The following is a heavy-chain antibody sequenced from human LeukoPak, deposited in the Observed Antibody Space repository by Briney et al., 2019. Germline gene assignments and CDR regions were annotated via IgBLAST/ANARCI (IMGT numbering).Heavy chain of an antibody. J-gene: IGHJ4*02. D-gene: IGHD2-21*02. CDR3: AKDGDWSCTD. V-gene: IGHV3-30*02. Sequence: WESLRLSCVASGFPFNKNAMHWVRQGPGKGLEWVAYIAHHGNDKYYADSVKGRFTISRDNFKRTLYLQLNSLRPADTGVYYCAKDGDWSCTDWGQGALVTVSS. CDR1: GFPFNKNA. CDR2: IAHHGNDK.